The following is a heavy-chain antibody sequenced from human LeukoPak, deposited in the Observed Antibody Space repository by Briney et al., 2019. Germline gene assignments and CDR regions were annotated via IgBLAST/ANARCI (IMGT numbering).Heavy chain of an antibody. Sequence: SETLSLTCTVSGGSISSYYWSWIRQPAGKGLEWIGRIYTSGSTNYNPSLKSRVTMSVDTSKNQFSLKQSSVTAADTAVYYCARVSYDSSGYYYSYAFDIWGQGTMVTVSS. V-gene: IGHV4-4*07. CDR3: ARVSYDSSGYYYSYAFDI. CDR2: IYTSGST. J-gene: IGHJ3*02. CDR1: GGSISSYY. D-gene: IGHD3-22*01.